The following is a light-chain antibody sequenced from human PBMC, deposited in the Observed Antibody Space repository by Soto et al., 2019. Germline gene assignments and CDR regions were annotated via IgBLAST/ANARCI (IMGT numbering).Light chain of an antibody. CDR3: SSYTTSNTRQIV. Sequence: QSALTQPASVSGSPGQSSTISCTGTSSDVGGYNYVSWYQQHPGKAPKFMIYDVSNRPSGVSNRFSGSKSGNTASLTISGLQAEDEAEYYCSSYTTSNTRQIVFGTGTKVTVL. CDR1: SSDVGGYNY. J-gene: IGLJ1*01. V-gene: IGLV2-14*03. CDR2: DVS.